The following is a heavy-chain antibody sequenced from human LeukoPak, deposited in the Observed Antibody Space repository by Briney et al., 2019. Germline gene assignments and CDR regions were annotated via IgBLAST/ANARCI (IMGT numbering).Heavy chain of an antibody. CDR3: ARVDTAMVTFDY. CDR2: IYYSGST. Sequence: SETLSLTCTVSGGSISSSSYYWGWIRQPPGKGLEWIGSIYYSGSTYYNPSLKSRVTISVDTSKNQFSLKLSSVTTADTAVYYCARVDTAMVTFDYWGQGALVTVSS. D-gene: IGHD5-18*01. CDR1: GGSISSSSYY. J-gene: IGHJ4*02. V-gene: IGHV4-39*01.